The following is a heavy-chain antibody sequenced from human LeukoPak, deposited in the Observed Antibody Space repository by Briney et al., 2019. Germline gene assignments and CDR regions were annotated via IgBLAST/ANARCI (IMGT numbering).Heavy chain of an antibody. V-gene: IGHV3-23*01. J-gene: IGHJ1*01. CDR1: GLTLSLYA. Sequence: PGGSLRLSCAASGLTLSLYAVSWVRQAPGKGLEWVSASSGSGGSTYYADSVKGRFTISRDNSKNTLYLQMNSLRAEDTAVYYCAKDPGIAVAGVIQHWGQGTLVTVSS. CDR2: SSGSGGST. CDR3: AKDPGIAVAGVIQH. D-gene: IGHD6-19*01.